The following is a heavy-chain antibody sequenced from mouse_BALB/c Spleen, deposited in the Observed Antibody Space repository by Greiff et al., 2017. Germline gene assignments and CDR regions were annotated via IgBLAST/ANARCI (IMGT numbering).Heavy chain of an antibody. CDR2: ISSGGSYT. CDR1: GFTFSSYG. J-gene: IGHJ4*01. V-gene: IGHV5-6*01. Sequence: DVHLVESGGDLVKPGGSLKLSCAASGFTFSSYGMSWVRQTPDKRLEWVATISSGGSYTYYPDSVKGRFTISRDNAKNTLYLQMSSLKSEDTAMYYCARQGELRHYAMDYWGQGTSVTVSS. D-gene: IGHD1-2*01. CDR3: ARQGELRHYAMDY.